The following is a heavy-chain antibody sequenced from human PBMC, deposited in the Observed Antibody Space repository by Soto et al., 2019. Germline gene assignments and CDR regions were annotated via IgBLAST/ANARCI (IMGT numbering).Heavy chain of an antibody. V-gene: IGHV1-18*01. Sequence: ASVNVSCKASGYTFTSFGISWVRQAPGQGLEWMGWISAYNTNTNYAQNLQGRVTMTTDTSTSTAYMELRSLRSDDTAVYYCAREYCDSTRCFLPDYWGQGTLVTVSS. J-gene: IGHJ4*02. CDR2: ISAYNTNT. D-gene: IGHD2-2*01. CDR3: AREYCDSTRCFLPDY. CDR1: GYTFTSFG.